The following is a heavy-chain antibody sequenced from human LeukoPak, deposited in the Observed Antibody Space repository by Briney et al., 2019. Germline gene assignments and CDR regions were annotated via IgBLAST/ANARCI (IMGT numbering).Heavy chain of an antibody. Sequence: PSQTLSLTCTVSGGSISSGGYYWSWIRQHPGKGLEWIGYIYYSGSTYYNPSLKSRVTISVDTSKNQFSLKLSSVTAADTAVYYCARLAQVFRPESSGWYEAGSPFDPWGQGTLVTVSS. J-gene: IGHJ5*02. D-gene: IGHD6-19*01. CDR3: ARLAQVFRPESSGWYEAGSPFDP. CDR2: IYYSGST. V-gene: IGHV4-31*03. CDR1: GGSISSGGYY.